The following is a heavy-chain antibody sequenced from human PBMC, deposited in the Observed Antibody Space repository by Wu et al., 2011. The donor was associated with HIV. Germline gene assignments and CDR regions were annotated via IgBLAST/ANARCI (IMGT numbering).Heavy chain of an antibody. CDR3: ARPYCSGGNCLGFDF. J-gene: IGHJ4*02. V-gene: IGHV1-2*02. D-gene: IGHD2-15*01. CDR2: INPNNGGT. CDR1: GYTFTGYY. Sequence: QVQLVQSGAEVKKPGASVKVSCKASGYTFTGYYMYWVRQAPGQGLEWMGWINPNNGGTNYAQKFQGRVTMTRDTSISTAYMELSRLRSDDTAVYYCARPYCSGGNCLGFDFWGQGTLGHRL.